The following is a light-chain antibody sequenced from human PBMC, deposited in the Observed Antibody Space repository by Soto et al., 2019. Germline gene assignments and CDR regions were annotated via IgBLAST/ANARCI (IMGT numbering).Light chain of an antibody. CDR1: QGIITN. J-gene: IGKJ5*01. V-gene: IGKV3-15*01. CDR2: GAS. CDR3: QQRSNWPSIT. Sequence: IVMTQSPGTLAVSPGERATLSCRASQGIITNLAWYHQKPGQPPRLLIFGASTRATGVPARFSGSGSGTEFTLTINSLEPEDFAVYYCQQRSNWPSITFGQGTRLEIK.